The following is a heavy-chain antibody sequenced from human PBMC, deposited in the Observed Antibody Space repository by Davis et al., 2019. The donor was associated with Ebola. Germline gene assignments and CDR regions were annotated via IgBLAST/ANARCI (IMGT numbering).Heavy chain of an antibody. Sequence: PGGSLRLSCAASGFTFSSYWMSWVRQAPGKGLEWVSVIYSGGSTYYADSVKGRFTISRDNSKNTLYLQMNSLRAEDTAVYYCARIQSGHHGMDVWGQGTTVTVSS. D-gene: IGHD3-10*01. V-gene: IGHV3-66*01. CDR1: GFTFSSYW. CDR3: ARIQSGHHGMDV. J-gene: IGHJ6*02. CDR2: IYSGGST.